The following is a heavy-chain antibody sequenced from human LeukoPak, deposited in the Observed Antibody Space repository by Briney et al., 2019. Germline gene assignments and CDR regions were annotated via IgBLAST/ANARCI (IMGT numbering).Heavy chain of an antibody. CDR2: IIPVLNTT. CDR3: ARDQGLTAPPPYGLDV. Sequence: TVKVSCKTSGGTFSSSAITWVRQAPGQGLEWMGRIIPVLNTTTYAQKFQGSVTITADTSTSTVYMELSSLRSEETAVYYCARDQGLTAPPPYGLDVWGQGTAVIVSS. V-gene: IGHV1-69*04. CDR1: GGTFSSSA. D-gene: IGHD5-18*01. J-gene: IGHJ6*02.